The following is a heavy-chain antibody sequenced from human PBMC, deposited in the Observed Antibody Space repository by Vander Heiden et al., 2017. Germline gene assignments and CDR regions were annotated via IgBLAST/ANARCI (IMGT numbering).Heavy chain of an antibody. Sequence: QVQLQQWGAGLLKPSETLSLTCAVYGGSFSGYYWSWIRQPPGKGLEWIGEINHSESTNYNPSLKSRVTISVDTSKNQFSLKLSSVTAADTAVYYCARGRAAAGLGYYFDYWGQGTLVTVSS. J-gene: IGHJ4*02. D-gene: IGHD6-13*01. CDR1: GGSFSGYY. V-gene: IGHV4-34*01. CDR3: ARGRAAAGLGYYFDY. CDR2: INHSEST.